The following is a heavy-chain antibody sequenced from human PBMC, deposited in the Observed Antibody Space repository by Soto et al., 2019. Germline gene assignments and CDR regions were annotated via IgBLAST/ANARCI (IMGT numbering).Heavy chain of an antibody. CDR3: ATSGGGWLQPPV. CDR1: GFTFRSNW. CDR2: IKQDGSEK. D-gene: IGHD5-12*01. V-gene: IGHV3-7*03. J-gene: IGHJ4*02. Sequence: EVQLVESGGGLVQPGGSLRLSCAASGFTFRSNWMSWVRQAPGKGLEWVANIKQDGSEKYYVDSVKGRFTISRDNAKNSLDLQMNSLRAEDTAVYYCATSGGGWLQPPVWGQGTLVTVSS.